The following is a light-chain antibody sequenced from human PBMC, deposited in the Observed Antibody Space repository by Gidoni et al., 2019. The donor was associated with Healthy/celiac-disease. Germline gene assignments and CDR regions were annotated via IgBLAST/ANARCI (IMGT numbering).Light chain of an antibody. J-gene: IGKJ4*01. CDR3: QQYNSYPLT. V-gene: IGKV1-5*01. CDR2: DAS. CDR1: QSISSW. Sequence: DIHMTQSPSTLSASVGDRVTITCRASQSISSWLAWYQQKPGKAPKLLIYDASSLESGVPSRFSGSGSGTEFTLTISSLQPDDFATYYCQQYNSYPLTFXGXTKVEIK.